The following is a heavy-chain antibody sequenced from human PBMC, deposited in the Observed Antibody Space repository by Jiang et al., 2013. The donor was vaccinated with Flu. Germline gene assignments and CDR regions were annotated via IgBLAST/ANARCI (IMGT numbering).Heavy chain of an antibody. J-gene: IGHJ6*02. D-gene: IGHD6-6*01. CDR2: INAGNGNT. Sequence: EWMGWINAGNGNTKISQKFQGRVTITRDTSASTAYMELSSLRSEDTAVYYCASHTGFRGKIAARPVNLYYYYGMDVWGQGTTVTV. V-gene: IGHV1-3*01. CDR3: ASHTGFRGKIAARPVNLYYYYGMDV.